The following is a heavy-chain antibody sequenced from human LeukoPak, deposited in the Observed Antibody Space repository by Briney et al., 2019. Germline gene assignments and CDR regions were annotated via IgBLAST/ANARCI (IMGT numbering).Heavy chain of an antibody. CDR1: GYTFTGYY. V-gene: IGHV1-2*02. J-gene: IGHJ5*02. Sequence: ASVKVSCKASGYTFTGYYMHWVRQAPGQGLEWMGWINPNSGGTNYAQKFQGRVTMTRDTSISTAYMELSRLRSDDTAVYYCARDRPPYSSRPRFDPWGQGTLVTVSS. D-gene: IGHD6-13*01. CDR2: INPNSGGT. CDR3: ARDRPPYSSRPRFDP.